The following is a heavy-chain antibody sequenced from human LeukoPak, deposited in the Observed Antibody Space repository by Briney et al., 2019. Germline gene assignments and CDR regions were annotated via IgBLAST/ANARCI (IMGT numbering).Heavy chain of an antibody. V-gene: IGHV4-4*02. CDR3: ARGLYDILTGYSWFDP. CDR2: IYHSGST. CDR1: GGSISSSNW. D-gene: IGHD3-9*01. J-gene: IGHJ5*02. Sequence: PSGTLSLTCAVSGGSISSSNWWSWVRQPPGKGLEWIGKIYHSGSTNYNPSLKSRVTISVDKSKNQFSLKLSSVTAADTAVYYCARGLYDILTGYSWFDPWGQGTLVTVSS.